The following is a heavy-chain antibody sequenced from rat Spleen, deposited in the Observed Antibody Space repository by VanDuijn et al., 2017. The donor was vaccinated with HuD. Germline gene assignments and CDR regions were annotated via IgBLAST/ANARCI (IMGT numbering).Heavy chain of an antibody. D-gene: IGHD1-11*01. V-gene: IGHV5-7*01. CDR2: ISYDGSST. CDR3: ARHEDYGGYSRDYFGY. J-gene: IGHJ2*01. Sequence: EVQLVESGGGLVQPGRPLKLSCAASGFTFSDYSMAWVRQAPKEGPEWVATISYDGSSTYYRDSVKGRFTISSDNAKSTLYLQMDSLRSEDTATYYCARHEDYGGYSRDYFGYWGQGVMVTVSS. CDR1: GFTFSDYS.